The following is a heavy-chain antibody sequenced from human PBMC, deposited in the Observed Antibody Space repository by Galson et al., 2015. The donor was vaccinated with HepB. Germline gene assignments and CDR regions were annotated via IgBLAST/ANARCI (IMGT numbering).Heavy chain of an antibody. CDR3: ARGHIVPVTAMDY. V-gene: IGHV1-3*01. CDR1: GYTFTSYA. Sequence: SVKVSCKASGYTFTSYAMHWVRQAPGQRLEWMGWINAGNGNTKYSQKFQGRVTITRDTSASTAYMELSSLRSEDTAVYYCARGHIVPVTAMDYWGQGTLVTVSS. CDR2: INAGNGNT. D-gene: IGHD2-21*02. J-gene: IGHJ4*02.